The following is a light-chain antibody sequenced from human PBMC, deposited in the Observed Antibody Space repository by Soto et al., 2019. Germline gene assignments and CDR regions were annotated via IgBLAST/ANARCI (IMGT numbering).Light chain of an antibody. V-gene: IGLV7-43*01. CDR2: STS. CDR3: LLYYGGAYV. CDR1: TGAVTSGYY. J-gene: IGLJ1*01. Sequence: QTVVTQEPSLTVSPGGTVTLTCASSTGAVTSGYYPNWLQQKPGQAPRSLIYSTSNKYSWTPARFSGSLLGGKAALTLSGVQPEDEAEYYCLLYYGGAYVFGTGTKVTVL.